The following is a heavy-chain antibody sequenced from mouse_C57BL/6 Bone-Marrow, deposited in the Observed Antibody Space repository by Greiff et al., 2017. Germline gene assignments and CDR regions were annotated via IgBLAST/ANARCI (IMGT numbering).Heavy chain of an antibody. CDR3: TSLGTTVVAPYWYFDV. CDR2: IDPENGDT. CDR1: GFNIKDDY. D-gene: IGHD1-1*01. J-gene: IGHJ1*03. Sequence: EVQLQQSGAELVRPGASVKLSCTASGFNIKDDYMHWVKQRPEQGLEWIGWIDPENGDTEYASKFQGKATIPAYTSSNTAYLQLSSLTSEDTAVDYCTSLGTTVVAPYWYFDVWGTGTTVTVSS. V-gene: IGHV14-4*01.